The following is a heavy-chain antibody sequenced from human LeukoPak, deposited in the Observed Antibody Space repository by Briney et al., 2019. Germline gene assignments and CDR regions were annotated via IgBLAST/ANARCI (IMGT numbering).Heavy chain of an antibody. CDR3: AKDSNYGSGTQADAFDI. D-gene: IGHD3-10*01. Sequence: GRSLRLSCAASGFTFSSYGMHWVRQAPGKGLEWVAVISYDGSNKYYADSVKGRFTISRDNSKNTLYLQMNSLRAEDTAVYYCAKDSNYGSGTQADAFDIWGQGTMVTVSS. CDR1: GFTFSSYG. CDR2: ISYDGSNK. V-gene: IGHV3-30*18. J-gene: IGHJ3*02.